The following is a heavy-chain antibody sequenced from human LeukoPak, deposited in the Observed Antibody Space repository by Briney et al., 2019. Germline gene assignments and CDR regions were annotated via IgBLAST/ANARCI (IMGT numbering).Heavy chain of an antibody. V-gene: IGHV3-23*01. CDR2: ISGSGGST. CDR3: VRDQAYY. J-gene: IGHJ4*02. Sequence: GGSLRLSCAASGFTVSSNYMSWVRQAPGKGLEWVSAISGSGGSTYYADSVKGRFTISRDNAKNSLYLQMNSLRVEDTAVYYCVRDQAYYWGQGTLVTVSS. D-gene: IGHD2-2*01. CDR1: GFTVSSNY.